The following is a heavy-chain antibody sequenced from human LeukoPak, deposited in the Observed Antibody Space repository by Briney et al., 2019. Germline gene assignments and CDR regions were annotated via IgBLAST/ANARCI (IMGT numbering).Heavy chain of an antibody. CDR1: SGSFSGYY. CDR3: ARGRIAAASPYY. Sequence: SETLSLTCAVYSGSFSGYYWTWIRQPPGKGLEWIGDINQSGNTNYNPSLKSRITISVDTSKNQFSLKLNSVTAADTAVYYCARGRIAAASPYYWGQGTLVTVSS. CDR2: INQSGNT. D-gene: IGHD6-13*01. J-gene: IGHJ4*02. V-gene: IGHV4-34*01.